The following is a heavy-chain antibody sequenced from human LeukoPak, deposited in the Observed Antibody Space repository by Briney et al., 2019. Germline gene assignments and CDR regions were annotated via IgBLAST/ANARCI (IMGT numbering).Heavy chain of an antibody. J-gene: IGHJ3*02. Sequence: SETLSLTCAVYGGSFSGYYWSWIRQPPGKGLEWIGEINHSGSTNYNPSLKSRVTISVDTSKNQFSLKLSSVTAADTAVYYCARDLEYSSSVGAFDIWGQGTMVTVSS. D-gene: IGHD6-6*01. CDR3: ARDLEYSSSVGAFDI. CDR2: INHSGST. CDR1: GGSFSGYY. V-gene: IGHV4-34*01.